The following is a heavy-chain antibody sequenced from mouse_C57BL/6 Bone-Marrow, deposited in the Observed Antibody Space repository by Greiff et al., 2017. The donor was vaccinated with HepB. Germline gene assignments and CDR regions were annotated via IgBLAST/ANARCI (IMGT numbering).Heavy chain of an antibody. CDR2: SYPRDGST. Sequence: LVESGPELVKPGASVKLSCKASGYTFTSYAINWVKQRPGQGLEWIGWSYPRDGSTKYNEKFKGKATLTVDTSSSTAYMQLNSLTSEDSAVYVCARDITTVVGVDYWGQGTTLTVSS. CDR1: GYTFTSYA. CDR3: ARDITTVVGVDY. V-gene: IGHV1-85*01. D-gene: IGHD1-1*01. J-gene: IGHJ2*01.